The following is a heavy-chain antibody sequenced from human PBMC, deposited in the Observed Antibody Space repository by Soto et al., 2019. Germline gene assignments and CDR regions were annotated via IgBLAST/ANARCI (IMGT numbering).Heavy chain of an antibody. V-gene: IGHV3-53*02. CDR3: ARDTNGEVRGAYYYGMDV. Sequence: VQLVETGGGLIQPGGSLRLSRAASGFTVSSNYMSWVRQAPGKGLEWVSVIYSGGSTYYADSVKGRFTISRDNSKNTLYLQMNSLRAEDTAVYYCARDTNGEVRGAYYYGMDVWGQGTTVTVSS. D-gene: IGHD2-8*01. J-gene: IGHJ6*02. CDR2: IYSGGST. CDR1: GFTVSSNY.